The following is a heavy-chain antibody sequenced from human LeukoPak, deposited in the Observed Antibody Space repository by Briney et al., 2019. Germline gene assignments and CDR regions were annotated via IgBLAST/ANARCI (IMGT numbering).Heavy chain of an antibody. CDR3: ARLPSGDY. CDR2: IYSGGST. V-gene: IGHV3-66*04. D-gene: IGHD3-10*01. Sequence: GGSLRLSCAASGFTFSSSYMTWVRQAPGKGLEWVSIIYSGGSTYYADSVKGRFTISRDNSKNTLYLQMNSLRAEDTAVYYCARLPSGDYWGQGTLVTVSS. CDR1: GFTFSSSY. J-gene: IGHJ4*02.